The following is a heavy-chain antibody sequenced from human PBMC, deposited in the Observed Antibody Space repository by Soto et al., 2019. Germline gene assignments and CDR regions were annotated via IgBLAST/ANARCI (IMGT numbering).Heavy chain of an antibody. J-gene: IGHJ6*02. CDR1: GFTFGEFA. V-gene: IGHV3-9*01. CDR3: AKVGHALWLNAMGG. Sequence: PGGSLRLSCTASGFTFGEFAMHWVRRPPGKGLEWVASITWNSDMIAYADSVKGRFTISRDNGENSLYLQLRSLRREDTAVYYCAKVGHALWLNAMGGWGLGTTVTVSS. CDR2: ITWNSDMI. D-gene: IGHD3-22*01.